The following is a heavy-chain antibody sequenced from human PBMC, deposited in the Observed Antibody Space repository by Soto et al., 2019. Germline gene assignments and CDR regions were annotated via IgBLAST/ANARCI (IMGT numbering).Heavy chain of an antibody. J-gene: IGHJ4*02. Sequence: GGSLRLSCSASGFTFSNYWMHWVRQGPGKGLVWVARLNIDGSTRNYADSVKGRFTISRDNAQNTLYLQMNSLRAEDTAVYYCAKDQGSSWYEIDYWGQGTLVTVSS. V-gene: IGHV3-74*01. CDR3: AKDQGSSWYEIDY. CDR2: LNIDGSTR. CDR1: GFTFSNYW. D-gene: IGHD6-13*01.